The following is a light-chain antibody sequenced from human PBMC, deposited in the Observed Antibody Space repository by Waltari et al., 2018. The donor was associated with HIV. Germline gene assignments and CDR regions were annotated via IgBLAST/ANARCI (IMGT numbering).Light chain of an antibody. CDR2: YDS. CDR3: QVWDSSSDAYV. V-gene: IGLV3-21*04. CDR1: NIGRKS. J-gene: IGLJ1*01. Sequence: SYVLAQPPSVSVAPGKPARITCGGNNIGRKSGHWYQQKPGQAPVVVIYYDSDRPTGIPGRFSGSNSGNTATLTISRVEAGDEADYYCQVWDSSSDAYVFGTGTKVTVL.